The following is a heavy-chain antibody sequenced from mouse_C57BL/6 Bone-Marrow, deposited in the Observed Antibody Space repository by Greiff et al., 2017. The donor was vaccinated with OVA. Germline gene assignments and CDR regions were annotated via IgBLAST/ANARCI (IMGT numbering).Heavy chain of an antibody. CDR1: GYTFTSYW. CDR2: IDPSDSYT. CDR3: AREDYGSSFRWYFDV. J-gene: IGHJ1*03. D-gene: IGHD1-1*01. V-gene: IGHV1-69*01. Sequence: QVQLQQPGAELVMPGASVKLSCKASGYTFTSYWMHWVKQRPGQGLEWIGEIDPSDSYTTYNQKFKGKSTLTVDKSSSTAYMQLSSLTSEDSAVYYCAREDYGSSFRWYFDVWGTGTTVTVSS.